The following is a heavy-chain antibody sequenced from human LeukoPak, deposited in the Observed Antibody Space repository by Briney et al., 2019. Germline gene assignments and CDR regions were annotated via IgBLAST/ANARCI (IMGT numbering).Heavy chain of an antibody. CDR1: GGSISSSSYY. V-gene: IGHV4-39*01. Sequence: PSETLSLTCTVSGGSISSSSYYWGWIRQPPGKGLEWIGSIYYSGSTYYNPSLKSRVTISVDTSKNQFSLKLSSVTAADTAVYYCARGMGFDPWGQGTLATVSS. CDR3: ARGMGFDP. D-gene: IGHD5-24*01. J-gene: IGHJ5*02. CDR2: IYYSGST.